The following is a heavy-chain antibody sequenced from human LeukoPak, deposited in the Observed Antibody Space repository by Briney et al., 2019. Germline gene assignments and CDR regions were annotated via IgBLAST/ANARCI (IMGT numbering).Heavy chain of an antibody. J-gene: IGHJ5*02. CDR1: GFTFSKHA. Sequence: GRSLRLSCAASGFTFSKHAMHWVRQAPGKGPEWVAVISYDGSNTQYTDSVKGRFTISRDNSKNTLYLQMNSLRAEDTAVYYCAKVHTYYYDSSGYHNWFDPWGQGTLVTVSS. CDR2: ISYDGSNT. CDR3: AKVHTYYYDSSGYHNWFDP. D-gene: IGHD3-22*01. V-gene: IGHV3-30-3*01.